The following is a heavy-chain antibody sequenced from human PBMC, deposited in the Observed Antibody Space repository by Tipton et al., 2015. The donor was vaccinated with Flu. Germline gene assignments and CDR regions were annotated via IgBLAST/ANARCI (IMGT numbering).Heavy chain of an antibody. CDR2: IYYSGNT. D-gene: IGHD3-3*01. Sequence: TLSLTCTVSGGSISSVTYYWGWIRQSPGKGLEWIGNIYYSGNTYYNPSLKSRVTISVDTSKNQFSLKLISVTAADTAVYYCARVSPGVESWFDPWGQGTLVTVSS. V-gene: IGHV4-39*07. J-gene: IGHJ5*02. CDR1: GGSISSVTYY. CDR3: ARVSPGVESWFDP.